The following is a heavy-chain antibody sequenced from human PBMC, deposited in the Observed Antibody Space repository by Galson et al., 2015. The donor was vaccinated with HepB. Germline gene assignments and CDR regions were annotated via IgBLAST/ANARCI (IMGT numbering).Heavy chain of an antibody. CDR1: GYSFTNYW. V-gene: IGHV5-51*01. J-gene: IGHJ4*01. CDR2: IYPGDSDT. Sequence: QSGAEVKKPGESLKISCKGSGYSFTNYWIDWVRQMPGKGLEWMGVIYPGDSDTRYSPSFQGQVTISADKSSSTAYLQWKSLKASDTAMYYCARRSKTDCSGGTCYSGGLDYWGHGTLVTVSS. D-gene: IGHD2-15*01. CDR3: ARRSKTDCSGGTCYSGGLDY.